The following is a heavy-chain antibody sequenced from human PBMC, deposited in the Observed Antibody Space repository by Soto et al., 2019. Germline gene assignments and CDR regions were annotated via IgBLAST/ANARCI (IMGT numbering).Heavy chain of an antibody. CDR1: GGTFSSYA. Sequence: SVKVSCKASGGTFSSYAISWVRQAPAQGLEWMGRISPILNTANDAKRFQVRVTITADESTSTAYMELSSLRSEDTAVYYCAKGGGPGSYYNRPFYYGMDVWGQGTTVTVSS. D-gene: IGHD3-10*01. CDR2: ISPILNTA. V-gene: IGHV1-69*11. CDR3: AKGGGPGSYYNRPFYYGMDV. J-gene: IGHJ6*02.